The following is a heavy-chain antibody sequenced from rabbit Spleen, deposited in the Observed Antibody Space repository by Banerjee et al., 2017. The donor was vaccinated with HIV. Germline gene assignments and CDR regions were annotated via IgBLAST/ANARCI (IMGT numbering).Heavy chain of an antibody. J-gene: IGHJ6*01. D-gene: IGHD1-1*01. CDR2: IDSGSSGFT. V-gene: IGHV1S40*01. CDR3: ARDTSSSFSSYGMDL. CDR1: GVSFSGSSY. Sequence: LVGSGGGLVKPGASLTLTCIASGVSFSGSSYMCWVRQAPGKGLEWIACIDSGSSGFTYCASWAKGRFTISKTSSTTVTLHMTSLTAADTATYFCARDTSSSFSSYGMDLWGPGTLVTVS.